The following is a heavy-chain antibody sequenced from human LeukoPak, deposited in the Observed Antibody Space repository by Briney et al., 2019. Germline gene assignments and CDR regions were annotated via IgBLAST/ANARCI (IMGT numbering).Heavy chain of an antibody. CDR1: GFTFSSYA. D-gene: IGHD4-17*01. CDR2: ISYDGSNK. CDR3: ARGMDYGDFIGDADY. Sequence: GGSLRLSCAASGFTFSSYAMHWVRQAPGKGLEWVAVISYDGSNKYYADSVKGRFTISRDNSKNTLYLQMNSLRAEDTAVCYCARGMDYGDFIGDADYWGQGTLVTVSS. V-gene: IGHV3-30*04. J-gene: IGHJ4*02.